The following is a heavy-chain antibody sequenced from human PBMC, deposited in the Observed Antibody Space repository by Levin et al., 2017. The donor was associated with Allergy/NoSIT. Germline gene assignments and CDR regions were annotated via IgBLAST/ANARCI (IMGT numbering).Heavy chain of an antibody. V-gene: IGHV3-33*01. J-gene: IGHJ2*01. CDR3: ARGPLGVGRWYFDL. CDR2: IWYDGSEK. D-gene: IGHD3-16*01. Sequence: GESLKISCAASGFTFRNYGMHWVRQPPGKGLEWVSVIWYDGSEKYYVDSVKGRFTVSRDNSKNRLYLEMNSLRDEDTAVYYCARGPLGVGRWYFDLWGRGTLVTVSS. CDR1: GFTFRNYG.